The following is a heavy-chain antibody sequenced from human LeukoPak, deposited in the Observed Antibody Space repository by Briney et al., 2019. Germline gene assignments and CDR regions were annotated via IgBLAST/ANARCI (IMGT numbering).Heavy chain of an antibody. CDR1: GFTFSSYT. D-gene: IGHD4-17*01. Sequence: GGSLRLSCAASGFTFSSYTMNWVRQAPGEGLECVSSITGSGSDIYYADSVKGRFTISRDNAKNSLYLQMNSLRAEDTAVYYCARDVYGDYANDYWGQGTLVTVSS. J-gene: IGHJ4*02. CDR2: ITGSGSDI. CDR3: ARDVYGDYANDY. V-gene: IGHV3-21*01.